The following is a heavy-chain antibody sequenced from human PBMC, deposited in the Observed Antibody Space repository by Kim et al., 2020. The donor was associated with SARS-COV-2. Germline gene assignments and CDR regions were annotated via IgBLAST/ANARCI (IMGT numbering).Heavy chain of an antibody. CDR3: AHMRGILSAFDI. J-gene: IGHJ3*02. V-gene: IGHV2-5*01. D-gene: IGHD3-10*01. Sequence: RDNPSRKSRLTITKDTSKNQVVLTMTDMDPVDTATYYCAHMRGILSAFDIWGQGTMVTVSS.